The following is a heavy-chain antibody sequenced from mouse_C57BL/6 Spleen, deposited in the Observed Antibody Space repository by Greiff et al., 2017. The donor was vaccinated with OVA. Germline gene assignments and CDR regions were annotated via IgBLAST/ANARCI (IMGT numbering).Heavy chain of an antibody. CDR1: GYTFTSYW. CDR3: ARGSGQLRLGDY. Sequence: VQLQQPGAELVRPGSSVKLSCKASGYTFTSYWMHWVKQRPIQGLEWIGNIDPSDSETHYNQKFKDKATLTVDKSSSTAYMQLSSLTSEDSAVYYCARGSGQLRLGDYWGQGTTLTVSS. V-gene: IGHV1-52*01. J-gene: IGHJ2*01. D-gene: IGHD3-2*02. CDR2: IDPSDSET.